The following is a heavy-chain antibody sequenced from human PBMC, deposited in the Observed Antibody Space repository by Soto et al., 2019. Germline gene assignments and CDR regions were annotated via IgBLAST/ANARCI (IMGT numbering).Heavy chain of an antibody. Sequence: QVQLQQWGEGLLKPSETLSLTCAVYGGSFSGYYWSWIRQPPGKGLEWIGEINHSGSTNYNPSLKSRVTISVDTSKNQFSLKLSSVTAADTAVYYCARGRGIAVARRWFDPWGQGTLVTVSS. CDR1: GGSFSGYY. D-gene: IGHD6-19*01. CDR3: ARGRGIAVARRWFDP. V-gene: IGHV4-34*01. J-gene: IGHJ5*02. CDR2: INHSGST.